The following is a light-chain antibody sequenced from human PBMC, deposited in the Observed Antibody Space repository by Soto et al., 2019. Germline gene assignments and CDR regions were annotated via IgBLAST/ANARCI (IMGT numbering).Light chain of an antibody. CDR1: QSVSSW. CDR3: QQLNSYPLT. Sequence: IHMTQSPSTLSASVGDRVTITCRASQSVSSWLAWYQQKPGKAPNLLIYTASSLESGVPSRLSGSGSGTEFTLTISSLQPEDFATYYCQQLNSYPLTFGGGTKVDIK. CDR2: TAS. V-gene: IGKV1-5*03. J-gene: IGKJ4*01.